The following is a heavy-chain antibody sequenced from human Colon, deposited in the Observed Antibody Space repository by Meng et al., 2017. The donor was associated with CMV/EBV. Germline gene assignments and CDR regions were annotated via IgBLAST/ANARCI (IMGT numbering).Heavy chain of an antibody. CDR2: ISGDGDRT. Sequence: GESLKISCEASGITFSSSAMTWVRQAPGKGLEWVSAISGDGDRTYHGDSGKGRFTISRDNSQNTLYLQMNSLRVDDTAVYYCSTIGDFYDYYEMGVWGQGTTGTVSS. CDR3: STIGDFYDYYEMGV. V-gene: IGHV3-23*01. CDR1: GITFSSSA. J-gene: IGHJ6*02.